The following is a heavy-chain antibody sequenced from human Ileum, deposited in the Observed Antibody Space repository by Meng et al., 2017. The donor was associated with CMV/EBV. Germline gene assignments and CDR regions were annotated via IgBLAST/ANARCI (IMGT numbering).Heavy chain of an antibody. J-gene: IGHJ5*02. D-gene: IGHD1/OR15-1a*01. CDR1: GGSIVCDY. V-gene: IGHV4-4*07. CDR2: VHTSGST. CDR3: VKDRSNTWNKDWFDP. Sequence: LQEVGPGVGSASVTRVLTGTVPGGSIVCDYWRWIRQSAGKGLEWIGRVHTSGSTDYNPSLKSRVTMSGDVSKNQFSLKLTSVTAADTAVYYCVKDRSNTWNKDWFDPWGQGTLVTVSS.